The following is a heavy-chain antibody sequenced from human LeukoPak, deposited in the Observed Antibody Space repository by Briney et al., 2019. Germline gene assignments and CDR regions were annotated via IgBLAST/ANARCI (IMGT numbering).Heavy chain of an antibody. CDR2: LSAYNGNT. Sequence: ASVKVSCKASGGTFSRYGISCVRQAPGQGLGWVGWLSAYNGNTNYAQNLQGRVTMTTETSTSTAYMELRSLRSDDTAMYYSARNRRELALFDYWGQGTLVTVSS. CDR1: GGTFSRYG. D-gene: IGHD1-7*01. CDR3: ARNRRELALFDY. V-gene: IGHV1-18*01. J-gene: IGHJ4*02.